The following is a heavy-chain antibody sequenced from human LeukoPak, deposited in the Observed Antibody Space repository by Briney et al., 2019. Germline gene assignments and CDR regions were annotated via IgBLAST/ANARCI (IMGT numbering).Heavy chain of an antibody. J-gene: IGHJ5*02. D-gene: IGHD3-22*01. CDR3: ARDLGQYYDTSDNWFDP. CDR1: GFTFSNYW. V-gene: IGHV3-74*01. CDR2: INSDGIYT. Sequence: GGSLRLSCAASGFTFSNYWMHWVRQAPGKGLVWVSRINSDGIYTSYADSVKGRFTISRDNAKNTLNLQMNSLRAEDTAVYYCARDLGQYYDTSDNWFDPWGQGTLVTVSS.